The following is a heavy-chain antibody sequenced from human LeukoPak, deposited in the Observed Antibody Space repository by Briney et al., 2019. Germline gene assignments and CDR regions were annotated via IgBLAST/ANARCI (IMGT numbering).Heavy chain of an antibody. D-gene: IGHD3-22*01. V-gene: IGHV4-59*02. CDR2: ISNGGST. J-gene: IGHJ5*02. Sequence: SESLSLTCTASGCSGSSTYLSWLRQAPGMGLEWVGYISNGGSTYYNPSLRSRFTISIDTSKNQLYLNLNTVTAEDTAMYYCAPVTTRGSRGYHYFFDAWGQGTLVTVSS. CDR3: APVTTRGSRGYHYFFDA. CDR1: GCSGSSTY.